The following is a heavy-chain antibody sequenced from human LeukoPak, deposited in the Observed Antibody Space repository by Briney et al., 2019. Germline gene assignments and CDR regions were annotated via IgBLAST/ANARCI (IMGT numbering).Heavy chain of an antibody. CDR1: GYTFTGYY. D-gene: IGHD5-18*01. J-gene: IGHJ6*03. Sequence: ASVKVSCKASGYTFTGYYMHWVRQAPGQGLEWMGWINPNSGGTNYAQKFQGRVTMTRDTSISTAYMELSRLRSDDTAVYYCAVGAKGIQLWLPYYYYYMDVWGKGTTVTVSS. CDR3: AVGAKGIQLWLPYYYYYMDV. CDR2: INPNSGGT. V-gene: IGHV1-2*02.